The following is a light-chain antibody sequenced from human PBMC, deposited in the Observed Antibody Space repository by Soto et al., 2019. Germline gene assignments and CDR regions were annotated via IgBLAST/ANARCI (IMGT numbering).Light chain of an antibody. V-gene: IGKV3-15*01. Sequence: IVMTQSPATLSVSPGERATLSCRASQSVATNLAWYQQKPGQAPRLLIYQASTRATGIPARFSGSGTGTEFTPTVSSLQSEDFAVYYCKHPNHWPSFGKGTSLEIK. J-gene: IGKJ2*01. CDR3: KHPNHWPS. CDR1: QSVATN. CDR2: QAS.